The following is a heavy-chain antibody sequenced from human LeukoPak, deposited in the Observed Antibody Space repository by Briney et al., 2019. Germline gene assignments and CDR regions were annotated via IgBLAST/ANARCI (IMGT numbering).Heavy chain of an antibody. Sequence: SETLSLTCTVSGGSISSYYWSWIRQPPGKGLEWIGYIYCSGSTNYTPSLKSRVTISVDTSKNQFSLKLSSVTAADTTVYYCASAEGYDGSGYSAFDYWGQGTLVTVSS. D-gene: IGHD3-22*01. J-gene: IGHJ4*02. V-gene: IGHV4-59*01. CDR1: GGSISSYY. CDR3: ASAEGYDGSGYSAFDY. CDR2: IYCSGST.